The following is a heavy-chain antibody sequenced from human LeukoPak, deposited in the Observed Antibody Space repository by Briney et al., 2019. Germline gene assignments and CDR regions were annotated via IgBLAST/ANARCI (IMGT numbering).Heavy chain of an antibody. V-gene: IGHV4-59*01. D-gene: IGHD3-22*01. CDR2: SYYSGST. Sequence: SETLSLTCTVSGGSISSYYWSWIRQPPRKGLEWIGCSYYSGSTNYNPSLKSRVSISVDTSKNQFSLKLSSVTAADTAVYYCATTYYYDSSGIHFDYWGQGTLVTVSS. J-gene: IGHJ4*02. CDR1: GGSISSYY. CDR3: ATTYYYDSSGIHFDY.